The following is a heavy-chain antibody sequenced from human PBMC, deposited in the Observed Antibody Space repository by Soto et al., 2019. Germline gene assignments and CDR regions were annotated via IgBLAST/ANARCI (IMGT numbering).Heavy chain of an antibody. D-gene: IGHD4-17*01. CDR2: VYYSGTT. CDR3: ARTTAVPNALRSRYFFDY. Sequence: SETLSLTCSVSGGSVSNKTYYWSWIRQPPGKRLEWIGYVYYSGTTNYNPPLKSRVTISVDLSKNQFSLRLSSVTTADTALYYCARTTAVPNALRSRYFFDYWGQGTLVTVSS. J-gene: IGHJ4*02. CDR1: GGSVSNKTYY. V-gene: IGHV4-61*01.